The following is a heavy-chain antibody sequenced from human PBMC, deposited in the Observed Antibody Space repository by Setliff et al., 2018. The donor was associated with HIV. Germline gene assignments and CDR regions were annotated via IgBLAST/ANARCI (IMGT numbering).Heavy chain of an antibody. CDR1: GFTFGDYA. CDR2: IRSKAYVGTT. D-gene: IGHD3-3*01. CDR3: TRERRGSNSWSGYNWWFDY. Sequence: GGSLRLSCTASGFTFGDYAMSWVRQAPGKGLEWVGFIRSKAYVGTTEYAASVKGIFTISRDDSKTIAYLQMNSLSTEDTSVYFCTRERRGSNSWSGYNWWFDYWGQGTLVTVSS. J-gene: IGHJ4*02. V-gene: IGHV3-49*04.